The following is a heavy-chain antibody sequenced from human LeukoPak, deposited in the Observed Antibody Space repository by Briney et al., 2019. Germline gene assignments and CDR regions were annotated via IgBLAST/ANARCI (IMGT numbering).Heavy chain of an antibody. Sequence: GASVKVSCKASGYTFTAYYMYWVRQAPGQGLECMGRINPNSGGTNYAQKFQGRVTMTRDTSNSTAYMELSRLRSDDTAVYYCATSSEGGYSYGSDIDYWGQGTLVTVSS. CDR1: GYTFTAYY. D-gene: IGHD5-18*01. CDR2: INPNSGGT. CDR3: ATSSEGGYSYGSDIDY. V-gene: IGHV1-2*06. J-gene: IGHJ4*02.